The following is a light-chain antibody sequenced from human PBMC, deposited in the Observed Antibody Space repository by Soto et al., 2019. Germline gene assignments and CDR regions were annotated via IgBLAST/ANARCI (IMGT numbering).Light chain of an antibody. Sequence: EIVMTQSTATLSVSPGERATLSCRASQSVSSNLAWYQQKPGQAPMILIYGASTRATGIPARFSGSGSGTEFTLTISSQQSEDFAVYYCQQYNNWPPYTFGQGTPLEFK. CDR3: QQYNNWPPYT. CDR2: GAS. J-gene: IGKJ2*01. CDR1: QSVSSN. V-gene: IGKV3-15*01.